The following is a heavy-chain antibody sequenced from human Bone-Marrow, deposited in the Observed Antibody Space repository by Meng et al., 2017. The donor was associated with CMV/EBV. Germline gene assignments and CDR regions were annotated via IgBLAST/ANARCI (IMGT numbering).Heavy chain of an antibody. CDR1: GGSISSSSYY. CDR2: IYYSGST. J-gene: IGHJ5*02. D-gene: IGHD3-10*01. CDR3: ARQEIRSYWFDP. V-gene: IGHV4-39*01. Sequence: SETLSLTCTVSGGSISSSSYYWGWIRQPPGKGLEWIGSIYYSGSTYYNPSLKSRVTISVDTSKNQFSLKLSSVTAADTAVYYCARQEIRSYWFDPWGQGTRVTVSS.